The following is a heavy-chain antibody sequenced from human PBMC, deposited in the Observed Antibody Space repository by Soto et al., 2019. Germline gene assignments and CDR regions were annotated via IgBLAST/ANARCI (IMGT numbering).Heavy chain of an antibody. CDR1: GFIFSDYA. J-gene: IGHJ1*01. CDR2: ISPAGANQ. Sequence: GGSLRLSCVASGFIFSDYAMHWARQAPGKGLEWVALISPAGANQYYADSAKGRFTISRDNSKNTLYLQMNSLRPEDTGLYYCARENSRISPRLFQHWGHGTLVTVSS. D-gene: IGHD6-6*01. V-gene: IGHV3-30-3*01. CDR3: ARENSRISPRLFQH.